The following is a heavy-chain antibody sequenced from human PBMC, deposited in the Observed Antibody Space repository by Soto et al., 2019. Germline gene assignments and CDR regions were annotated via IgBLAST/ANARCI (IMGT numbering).Heavy chain of an antibody. J-gene: IGHJ6*02. Sequence: PSETLSLTCTVSGGSISSGDYYWSWIRQPPGKGLGWIGYIYYSGSTYYNPSLKSRVTISVGTSKNQFSLKLSSVTAADTAVYYCARDTNSSRPRGRNHYYYYYGMDVWGQGTTVTVSS. CDR2: IYYSGST. V-gene: IGHV4-30-4*01. CDR3: ARDTNSSRPRGRNHYYYYYGMDV. CDR1: GGSISSGDYY. D-gene: IGHD6-13*01.